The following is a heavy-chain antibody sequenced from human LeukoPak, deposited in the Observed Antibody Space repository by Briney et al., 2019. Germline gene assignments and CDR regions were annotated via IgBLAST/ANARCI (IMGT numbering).Heavy chain of an antibody. CDR2: IIPIFGTA. V-gene: IGHV1-69*13. CDR3: ARDGKITIFGVVINNWFDP. Sequence: GASVKVSCKASGGTFTSYAISWVRQAPGQGLEWMGGIIPIFGTANYAQKFQGRVTITADEYTSTAYMELSSLRSEDTAVYYCARDGKITIFGVVINNWFDPWGQGTLVTVSS. D-gene: IGHD3-3*01. J-gene: IGHJ5*02. CDR1: GGTFTSYA.